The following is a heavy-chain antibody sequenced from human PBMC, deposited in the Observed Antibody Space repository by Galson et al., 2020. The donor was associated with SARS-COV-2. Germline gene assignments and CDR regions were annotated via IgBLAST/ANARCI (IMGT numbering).Heavy chain of an antibody. V-gene: IGHV3-9*01. CDR2: ISWNSASI. Sequence: GGSLRLSCAASGFTFHDYAIHWVRQAPGKGLEWVSGISWNSASIGYADSVKGRFSISRDNAKNSVYLQMNSLRVEDTALYYCAKDIVGYSNSWSSNFDYWGQGTLVPVSS. J-gene: IGHJ4*02. D-gene: IGHD5-12*01. CDR1: GFTFHDYA. CDR3: AKDIVGYSNSWSSNFDY.